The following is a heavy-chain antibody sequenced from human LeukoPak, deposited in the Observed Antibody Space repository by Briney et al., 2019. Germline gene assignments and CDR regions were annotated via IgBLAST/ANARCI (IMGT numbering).Heavy chain of an antibody. J-gene: IGHJ4*02. CDR2: IYYSGST. V-gene: IGHV4-59*12. CDR3: ARDWGRGAAAGIDY. CDR1: GGSISSYY. Sequence: SETLSLTCTVSGGSISSYYWSWIRQPPGKGLEWIGYIYYSGSTNYKPSLKSRVTISVDTSKNQFSLKLSSVAAADTAVYYCARDWGRGAAAGIDYWGQGTLVTVSS. D-gene: IGHD6-13*01.